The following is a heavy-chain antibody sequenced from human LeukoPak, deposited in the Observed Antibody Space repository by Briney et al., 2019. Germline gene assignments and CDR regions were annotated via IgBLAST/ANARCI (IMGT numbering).Heavy chain of an antibody. V-gene: IGHV3-23*01. CDR2: ISGSGGST. CDR3: AHISSSWPDY. J-gene: IGHJ4*02. D-gene: IGHD6-13*01. CDR1: GFTFSSY. Sequence: GGSLRLSCAASGFTFSSYMTWVRQAPGKGLEWVSAISGSGGSTYYADSVKGRFTISRDNSKNTLYLQMNSLRAEDTAVYYCAHISSSWPDYWGQGTLVTVSS.